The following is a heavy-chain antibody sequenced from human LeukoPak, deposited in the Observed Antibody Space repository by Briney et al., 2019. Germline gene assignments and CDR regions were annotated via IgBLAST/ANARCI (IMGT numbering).Heavy chain of an antibody. CDR3: ARVIGGPYYY. J-gene: IGHJ4*02. V-gene: IGHV1-3*01. CDR2: INADNGYT. CDR1: GYTFTSFA. D-gene: IGHD4-23*01. Sequence: ASVKVSCKASGYTFTSFAMHWARQAPGQRLEWMGWINADNGYTKYSQKFQGRVTITRDTSASTAYMELSSLRSEDTAVYYCARVIGGPYYYWGQGTLVTVSS.